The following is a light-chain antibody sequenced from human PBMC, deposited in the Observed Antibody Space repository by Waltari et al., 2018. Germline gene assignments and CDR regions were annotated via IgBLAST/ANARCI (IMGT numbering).Light chain of an antibody. Sequence: VRITCSGDALSSQWAFWYQQKPGRSPVLLIYKNVERPSEIPARFSGSHSGTTVTLTISGVQAEDEADYYCQSRDSTTLFVFGAGTKLTVL. CDR3: QSRDSTTLFV. CDR1: ALSSQW. J-gene: IGLJ2*01. CDR2: KNV. V-gene: IGLV3-25*03.